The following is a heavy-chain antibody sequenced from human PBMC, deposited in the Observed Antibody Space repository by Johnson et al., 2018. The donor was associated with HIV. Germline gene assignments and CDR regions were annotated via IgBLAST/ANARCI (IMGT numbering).Heavy chain of an antibody. CDR1: GFTFSSYG. Sequence: QVQLVESGGGVVQPGRSLRLSCAASGFTFSSYGMHWVRQAPGKGLEWVAVIWYDGSNKYYADSVKGRFTISRDNSKNSLYLQMNSLRAEDTALYYCAKDMSSGSYCGEWDHDAFDIWGQGTMVIVSS. D-gene: IGHD1-26*01. CDR3: AKDMSSGSYCGEWDHDAFDI. J-gene: IGHJ3*02. CDR2: IWYDGSNK. V-gene: IGHV3-33*06.